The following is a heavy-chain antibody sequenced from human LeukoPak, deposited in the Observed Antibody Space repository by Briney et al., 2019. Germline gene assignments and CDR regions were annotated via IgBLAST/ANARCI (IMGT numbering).Heavy chain of an antibody. CDR2: IKQDGSEK. CDR1: GFTFSSSW. J-gene: IGHJ4*02. V-gene: IGHV3-7*04. D-gene: IGHD4-23*01. Sequence: GGSLRLSCAASGFTFSSSWMSWVRQAPGKGLEWVANIKQDGSEKYYVDSVKGRFTISRDNAKNSLYLQMNSLRAEDTAVYYCARGPDYGGNSADYWGQGTLVTVSS. CDR3: ARGPDYGGNSADY.